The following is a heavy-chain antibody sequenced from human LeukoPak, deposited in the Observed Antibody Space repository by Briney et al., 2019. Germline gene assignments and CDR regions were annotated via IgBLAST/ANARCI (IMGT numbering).Heavy chain of an antibody. V-gene: IGHV3-9*01. J-gene: IGHJ3*02. CDR3: AKGLVEWRGAFDI. D-gene: IGHD3-3*01. Sequence: HTGGSLRLSCAASGFTFDDYAMHWVRQAPGKGLEWVSGISWNSGSIGYADSVKGRFTISRDNAKNSLYLQMNSLRAEDTALYYCAKGLVEWRGAFDIWGQGTMVTVSS. CDR2: ISWNSGSI. CDR1: GFTFDDYA.